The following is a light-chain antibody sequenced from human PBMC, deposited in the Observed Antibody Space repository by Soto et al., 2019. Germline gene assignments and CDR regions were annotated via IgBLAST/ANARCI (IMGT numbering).Light chain of an antibody. J-gene: IGKJ4*01. CDR2: GAS. V-gene: IGKV3-20*01. CDR1: QSVSSSY. Sequence: EIVLTQSPGTLSLSPGERATLSCRASQSVSSSYLAWYQQKPGQAPSILIYGASSSATGIPDRFSGSGSGTDFTLTISRLEPEDFAVYYCQQYGSSPPLGGGTKVEIK. CDR3: QQYGSSPP.